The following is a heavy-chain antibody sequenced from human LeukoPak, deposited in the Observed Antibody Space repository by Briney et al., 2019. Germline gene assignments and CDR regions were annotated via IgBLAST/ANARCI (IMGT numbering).Heavy chain of an antibody. Sequence: YPSETLSLTCTVSGGSISSYYWSWIRQPPGKGLEWIGYIYYSGSTNYNPSLKSRVTISVDTSKNQFSLKLSSVTAADTAVYYCARHPGYSSGPYYFDYWGQGTLVTVPS. V-gene: IGHV4-59*08. CDR3: ARHPGYSSGPYYFDY. CDR2: IYYSGST. D-gene: IGHD6-19*01. CDR1: GGSISSYY. J-gene: IGHJ4*02.